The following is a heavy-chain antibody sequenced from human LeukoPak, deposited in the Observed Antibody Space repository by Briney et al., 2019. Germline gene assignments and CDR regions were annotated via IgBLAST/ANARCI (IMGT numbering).Heavy chain of an antibody. CDR2: MNPNSGNT. D-gene: IGHD3-3*01. CDR1: GYTFTSYD. Sequence: ASVKVSCKASGYTFTSYDINWVRQSTGLGLEWMGWMNPNSGNTGYAQMFQGRVTMTRNTSISTAYMELSSLRSEDTAVYYCARGYDFWSALFDPWGQGTLVTVSS. V-gene: IGHV1-8*01. J-gene: IGHJ5*02. CDR3: ARGYDFWSALFDP.